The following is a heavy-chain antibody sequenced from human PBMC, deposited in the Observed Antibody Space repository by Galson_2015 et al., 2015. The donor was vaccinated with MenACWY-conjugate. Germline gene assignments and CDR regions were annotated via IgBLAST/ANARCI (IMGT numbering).Heavy chain of an antibody. V-gene: IGHV3-23*01. Sequence: SLRLSCAASGFTFSSYAMSWVRQAPGKGLEWVSAISGSGGSTYYADSVKGRFTISRDNSKNTLYLQMNSLRAEDTAVYYCAKGNYDILTGYYNYYYYYGMDVWGQGTTVTVFS. CDR1: GFTFSSYA. J-gene: IGHJ6*02. D-gene: IGHD3-9*01. CDR2: ISGSGGST. CDR3: AKGNYDILTGYYNYYYYYGMDV.